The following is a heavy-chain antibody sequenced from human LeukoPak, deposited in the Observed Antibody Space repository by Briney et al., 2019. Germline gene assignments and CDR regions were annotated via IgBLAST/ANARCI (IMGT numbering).Heavy chain of an antibody. CDR3: ARDGIVTVSPYGLDV. D-gene: IGHD1-14*01. V-gene: IGHV1-18*01. CDR2: ISAYNGNT. CDR1: GYTFTSYG. Sequence: ASVKVSCKASGYTFTSYGISWVRQAPGQGLEWMGWISAYNGNTNYAQKLQGRVTITTDTSTSTAYMELRSLRSDDTAVYYCARDGIVTVSPYGLDVWGQGTTVTVSS. J-gene: IGHJ6*02.